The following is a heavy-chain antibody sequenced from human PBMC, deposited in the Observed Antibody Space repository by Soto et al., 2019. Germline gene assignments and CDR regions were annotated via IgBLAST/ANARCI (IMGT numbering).Heavy chain of an antibody. CDR2: IYYSGST. Sequence: SETLSLTCTVSGGSISSYYWSWIRQPPVKGLEWIGYIYYSGSTNYNPSLKSRVTISVDTSKNQFSLKLSSVTAADTAVYYCARWGSSGWYTSILYYFDYWGQGTLVTVSS. D-gene: IGHD6-19*01. J-gene: IGHJ4*02. V-gene: IGHV4-59*01. CDR1: GGSISSYY. CDR3: ARWGSSGWYTSILYYFDY.